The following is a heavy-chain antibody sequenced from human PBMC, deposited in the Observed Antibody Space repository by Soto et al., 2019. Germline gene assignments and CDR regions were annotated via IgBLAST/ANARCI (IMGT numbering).Heavy chain of an antibody. Sequence: ASVKVSCKASGGTFSSYAISWVRQAPGQGLEWMGGIIPIFGTANYAQKFQGRVTITADESTSTAYMELSSLRSEDTAVYYCERGKEQKQRVFSVFAPWGQGTLVPVSP. CDR3: ERGKEQKQRVFSVFAP. D-gene: IGHD6-25*01. CDR2: IIPIFGTA. V-gene: IGHV1-69*13. CDR1: GGTFSSYA. J-gene: IGHJ5*02.